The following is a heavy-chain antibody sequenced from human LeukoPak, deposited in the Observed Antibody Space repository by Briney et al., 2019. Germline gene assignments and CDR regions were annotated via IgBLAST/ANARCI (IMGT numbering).Heavy chain of an antibody. J-gene: IGHJ4*02. D-gene: IGHD1-1*01. CDR1: GYSFTGYY. V-gene: IGHV1-2*02. CDR2: INPNSDGT. CDR3: ARVSWNDY. Sequence: GASVKVSCKASGYSFTGYYMHWVRQAPGQGLEWMGWINPNSDGTNYAQKFQGRVTMTRDTSISTVYMELSSLRFDDTAVYYCARVSWNDYWGQGTLVTVSS.